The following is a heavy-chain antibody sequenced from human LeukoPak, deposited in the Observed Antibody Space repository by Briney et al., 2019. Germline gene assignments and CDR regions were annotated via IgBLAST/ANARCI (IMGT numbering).Heavy chain of an antibody. CDR1: GGSISSYY. J-gene: IGHJ6*02. Sequence: PSETLSLTCTVSGGSISSYYWSWIRQSPGKGLEWIGYIYYSGSTNSNPSLKSRVTISVDTSKNQFSLKLSSVTAADTAVYYCARDRNYDSTYGMDVWGQGTTVTVS. CDR3: ARDRNYDSTYGMDV. CDR2: IYYSGST. D-gene: IGHD3-22*01. V-gene: IGHV4-59*01.